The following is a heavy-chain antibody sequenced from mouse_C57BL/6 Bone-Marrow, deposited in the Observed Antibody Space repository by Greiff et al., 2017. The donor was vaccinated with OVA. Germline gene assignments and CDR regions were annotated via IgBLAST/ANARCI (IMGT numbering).Heavy chain of an antibody. CDR1: GFTFSSYA. CDR3: ARDLTGIDY. CDR2: ISDGGSYT. Sequence: EVQLVESGGGLVKPGGSLKLSCAASGFTFSSYAMSWVRQTPEKRLEWVATISDGGSYTYYPDNVKGRFTISRDNAKNNLYLQMSHLKSEDTAMYYCARDLTGIDYWGQGTTLTASS. V-gene: IGHV5-4*01. J-gene: IGHJ2*01. D-gene: IGHD1-1*02.